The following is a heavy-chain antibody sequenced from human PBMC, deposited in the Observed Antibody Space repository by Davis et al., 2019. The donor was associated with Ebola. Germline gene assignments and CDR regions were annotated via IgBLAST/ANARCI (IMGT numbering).Heavy chain of an antibody. J-gene: IGHJ4*02. CDR3: TTTTTASDY. CDR1: GLILSGSS. CDR2: IRSKANSYAT. V-gene: IGHV3-73*01. D-gene: IGHD4-11*01. Sequence: GESLKISCAASGLILSGSSLHWVRQASGKGLEWVGRIRSKANSYATAYAASVKGRFTISRDDSKNTAYLQMNSLKTEDTAVYYCTTTTTASDYWGQGTLVTVSS.